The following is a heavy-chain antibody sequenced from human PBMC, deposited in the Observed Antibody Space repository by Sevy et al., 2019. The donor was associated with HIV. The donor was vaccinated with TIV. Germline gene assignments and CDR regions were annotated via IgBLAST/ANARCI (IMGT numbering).Heavy chain of an antibody. CDR3: ASLFSLHCVLDI. D-gene: IGHD2-21*01. CDR2: IWHDGTNI. J-gene: IGHJ3*02. CDR1: GFTFNTYG. Sequence: GGSLRLSCEGSGFTFNTYGMHWVRQAPGKGLEWVAVIWHDGTNIYYADSVKGRFTISRDNSKNTLFLQMNSLSAEDTALYYCASLFSLHCVLDIWGQGTMVTVSS. V-gene: IGHV3-33*08.